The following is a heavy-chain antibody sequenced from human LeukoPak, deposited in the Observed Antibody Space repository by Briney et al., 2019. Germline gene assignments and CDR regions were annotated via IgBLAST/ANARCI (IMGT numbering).Heavy chain of an antibody. D-gene: IGHD1-26*01. CDR3: AKLGEHYSGSTSDAFDI. CDR1: GFTFSSYG. V-gene: IGHV3-30*02. Sequence: GGSLRLSCAASGFTFSSYGMHWVRQAPGKGLEWVAFIRYDGSNKYYADSVKGRFTISRDNSKNTLYLQMNSLRAEDMAVYYCAKLGEHYSGSTSDAFDIWGQGTMVTVSS. J-gene: IGHJ3*02. CDR2: IRYDGSNK.